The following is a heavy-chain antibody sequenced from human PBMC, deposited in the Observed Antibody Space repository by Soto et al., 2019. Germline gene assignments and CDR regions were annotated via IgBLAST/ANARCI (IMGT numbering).Heavy chain of an antibody. V-gene: IGHV3-30-3*01. Sequence: QVQLVESGGGVVQPGRSLRLSCAASGFTFSSYAMHWVRQAPGKGLEWVAVISYDGSNKYYADSVKGRFTISRDNSKNTLYLQMNSLRAEDTAVYYCARGATICGTIIDYWGQGTLVTVSS. CDR3: ARGATICGTIIDY. D-gene: IGHD3-3*01. CDR1: GFTFSSYA. J-gene: IGHJ4*02. CDR2: ISYDGSNK.